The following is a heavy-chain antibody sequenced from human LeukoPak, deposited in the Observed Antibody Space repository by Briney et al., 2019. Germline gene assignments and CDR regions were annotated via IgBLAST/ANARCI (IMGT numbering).Heavy chain of an antibody. D-gene: IGHD1-26*01. CDR1: GYTFTGYY. CDR2: INPNSGGT. J-gene: IGHJ4*02. V-gene: IGHV1-2*02. Sequence: ASVKVSCKASGYTFTGYYMHWVRQAPGQGLEWMGWINPNSGGTNYAQKFQGRVTMTEDTSTDTAYMELSSLRSEDTAVYYCATIVGATPTQPFDYWGQGTLVTVSS. CDR3: ATIVGATPTQPFDY.